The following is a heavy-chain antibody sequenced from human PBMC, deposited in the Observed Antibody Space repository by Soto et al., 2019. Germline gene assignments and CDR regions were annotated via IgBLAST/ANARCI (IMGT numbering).Heavy chain of an antibody. CDR1: GYTFTRYN. V-gene: IGHV1-46*01. CDR2: INPSGGTT. Sequence: ASVKVSCKASGYTFTRYNVHWVRQEPGQGLEWMAIINPSGGTTYYVQKFEGRVTLTTDTSTSTVYMELSSLRSDDTAVYYCARVRGGGSEYFFDYWGQGTLVTVSS. D-gene: IGHD2-15*01. CDR3: ARVRGGGSEYFFDY. J-gene: IGHJ4*02.